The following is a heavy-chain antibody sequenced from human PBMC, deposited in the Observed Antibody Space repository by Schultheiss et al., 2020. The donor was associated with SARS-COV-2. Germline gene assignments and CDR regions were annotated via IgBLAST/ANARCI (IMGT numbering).Heavy chain of an antibody. V-gene: IGHV1-2*02. J-gene: IGHJ6*02. CDR2: INPNSGGT. CDR3: ARSPQSYGMDV. Sequence: ASVKVSCKASGYTFTGYYMHWVRQAPGQGLEWMGWINPNSGGTNYAQKFQGRVTMTRDTSTSTVYMELSSLRSEDTAVYYCARSPQSYGMDVWGQGTTVTVSS. CDR1: GYTFTGYY.